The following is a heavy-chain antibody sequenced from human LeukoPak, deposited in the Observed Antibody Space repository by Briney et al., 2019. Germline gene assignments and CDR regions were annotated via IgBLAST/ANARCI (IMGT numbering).Heavy chain of an antibody. CDR3: ARMWEHDAFDI. J-gene: IGHJ3*02. V-gene: IGHV3-21*01. Sequence: GGSLRLSCAASGFTFSSYSMHWVRQAPGKGLEWVSSISHSSSYIYYADSVKGRFTISRDNAKNSLYLQMNSLRAEDTAVYYCARMWEHDAFDIWGQGTMVTVSS. CDR2: ISHSSSYI. D-gene: IGHD1-26*01. CDR1: GFTFSSYS.